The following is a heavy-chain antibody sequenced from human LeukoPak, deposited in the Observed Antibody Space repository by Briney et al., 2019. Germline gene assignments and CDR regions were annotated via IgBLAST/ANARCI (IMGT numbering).Heavy chain of an antibody. V-gene: IGHV1-46*01. Sequence: ASVKVSCKASGYTFTSYYMHWVRQAPGQGLEWMGIINPSGGSTSYAQEFQGKVTMTRDTSTSTVYMELSSLRSEDTAVYYCARDPTPYYDFWSGTHYNWFDPWGQGTLVTVSS. J-gene: IGHJ5*02. CDR3: ARDPTPYYDFWSGTHYNWFDP. D-gene: IGHD3-3*01. CDR2: INPSGGST. CDR1: GYTFTSYY.